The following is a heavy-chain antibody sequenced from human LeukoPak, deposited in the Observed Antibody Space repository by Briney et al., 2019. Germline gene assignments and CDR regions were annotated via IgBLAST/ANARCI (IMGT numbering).Heavy chain of an antibody. CDR2: IWYDGINK. V-gene: IGHV3-33*06. Sequence: GGSLRLSCAASGFTFSSYGMHWVRQAPGKGLEWVTIIWYDGINKYYADSVKGRFTISRDNSKNTLYLQINSLRAEDTAVYYCAKETYSGSYRPFDYWGQGTLVTVSS. D-gene: IGHD1-26*01. J-gene: IGHJ4*02. CDR3: AKETYSGSYRPFDY. CDR1: GFTFSSYG.